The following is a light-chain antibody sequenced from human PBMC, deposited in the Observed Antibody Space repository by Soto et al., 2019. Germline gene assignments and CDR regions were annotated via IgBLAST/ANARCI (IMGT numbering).Light chain of an antibody. Sequence: SYELSQPPSLSVSPGQTASIPCSGDRLGNKYVCWYQQKPGQSPVLVIYQDTKRPSGIPERFSGSNSGNTATLTISGTQAMDEADYYCQAWDGSTVVFGGGIKLTVL. V-gene: IGLV3-1*01. CDR1: RLGNKY. CDR3: QAWDGSTVV. J-gene: IGLJ2*01. CDR2: QDT.